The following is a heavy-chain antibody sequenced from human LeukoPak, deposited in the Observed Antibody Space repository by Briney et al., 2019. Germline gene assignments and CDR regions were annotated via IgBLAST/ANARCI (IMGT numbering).Heavy chain of an antibody. CDR1: GYTFTGYY. CDR2: ISAYNGNT. Sequence: GASVKVSCKASGYTFTGYYMHWVRQAPGQGLEWMGWISAYNGNTNYAQKLQGRVTMTTDTSTSTAYMELRSLRSDDTAVYYCAREEPHYYDSSGNLIDYWGQGTLVTVSS. CDR3: AREEPHYYDSSGNLIDY. D-gene: IGHD3-22*01. J-gene: IGHJ4*02. V-gene: IGHV1-18*04.